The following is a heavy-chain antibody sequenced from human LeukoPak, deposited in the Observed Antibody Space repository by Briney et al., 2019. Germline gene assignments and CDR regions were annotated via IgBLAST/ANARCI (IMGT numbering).Heavy chain of an antibody. CDR2: IKQDGSEK. V-gene: IGHV3-7*01. D-gene: IGHD6-19*01. J-gene: IGHJ1*01. CDR3: ATGYSSGWYFYFQH. CDR1: GFSFSRYW. Sequence: PGGSLRLSCAASGFSFSRYWMSWVRQAPGKGLEWVANIKQDGSEKYYVDSVKGRFTISRDNAKNSLPLRMNSLSAEDTAVYYCATGYSSGWYFYFQHWGQGSLVSVSS.